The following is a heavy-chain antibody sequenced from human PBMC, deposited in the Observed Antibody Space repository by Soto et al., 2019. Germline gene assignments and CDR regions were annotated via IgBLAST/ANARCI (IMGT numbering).Heavy chain of an antibody. D-gene: IGHD3-10*01. CDR1: GYTFIRYG. CDR3: ARGGFYYNSSGNFSHYDLDV. Sequence: QVQLVQSAAEVKKPGASLKVSCKASGYTFIRYGISWVRLAPGQGLEWMGWISPYNDYTIYAQKLQGRVTMTTDTATRTVYMELRSLKADDTAIYYCARGGFYYNSSGNFSHYDLDVWGQGTSVTVSS. J-gene: IGHJ6*02. V-gene: IGHV1-18*01. CDR2: ISPYNDYT.